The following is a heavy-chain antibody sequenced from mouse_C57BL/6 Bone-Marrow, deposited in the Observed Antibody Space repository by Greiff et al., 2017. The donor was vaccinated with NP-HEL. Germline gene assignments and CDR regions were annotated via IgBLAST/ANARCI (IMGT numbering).Heavy chain of an antibody. CDR2: ISSGGSYT. V-gene: IGHV5-6*01. J-gene: IGHJ3*01. Sequence: EVKLMESGGDLVKPGGSLKLSCAASGFTFSSYGMSWVRQTPDKRLEWVATISSGGSYTYYPDSVKGRFTISRDNAKNTRYLQMSSLKSEDTAMYYCARHYYGSRQAWFAYWGQGTLVTVSA. CDR3: ARHYYGSRQAWFAY. D-gene: IGHD1-1*01. CDR1: GFTFSSYG.